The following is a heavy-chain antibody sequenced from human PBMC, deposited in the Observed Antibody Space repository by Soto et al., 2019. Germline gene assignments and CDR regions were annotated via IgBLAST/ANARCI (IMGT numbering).Heavy chain of an antibody. CDR1: GGSFSGYY. CDR2: INHSGST. V-gene: IGHV4-34*01. CDR3: ARVGTAAGDY. J-gene: IGHJ4*02. D-gene: IGHD6-13*01. Sequence: SETLSLTCAVSGGSFSGYYWPWIRQPPGKGLEWIGEINHSGSTNYNPSLKSRVTISVDTSKNQFSLKLSSVTAADTAVYYCARVGTAAGDYWGQGTLVTVSS.